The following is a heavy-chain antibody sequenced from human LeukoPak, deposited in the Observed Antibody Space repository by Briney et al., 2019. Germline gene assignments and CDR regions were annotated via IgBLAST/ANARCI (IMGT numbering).Heavy chain of an antibody. J-gene: IGHJ5*02. CDR1: GYTFTGYY. Sequence: ASVKVSCKASGYTFTGYYMHWVRQAPGQGLEWMGWINPNSGGTNYAQKFQGRVTMTRDTSISTAYMELSRLRSDDTAVYYCARVRPCWQPTRTNNWFDPWGQGTLVTVSS. CDR3: ARVRPCWQPTRTNNWFDP. CDR2: INPNSGGT. D-gene: IGHD1-7*01. V-gene: IGHV1-2*02.